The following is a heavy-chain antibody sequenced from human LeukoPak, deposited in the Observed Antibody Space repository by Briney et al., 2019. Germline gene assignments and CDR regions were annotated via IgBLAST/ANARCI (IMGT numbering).Heavy chain of an antibody. D-gene: IGHD4/OR15-4a*01. Sequence: SETLSLTCTVSGGSISSRSYYWGWLCQPQGKGLDWIGSMYYSCNTYYNPSLKSRVTISVDTSKNQYPLKLSSVTAADTAVYYCARKVRPDYSRFDYWGQGTLVTVSS. CDR2: MYYSCNT. J-gene: IGHJ4*02. V-gene: IGHV4-39*01. CDR3: ARKVRPDYSRFDY. CDR1: GGSISSRSYY.